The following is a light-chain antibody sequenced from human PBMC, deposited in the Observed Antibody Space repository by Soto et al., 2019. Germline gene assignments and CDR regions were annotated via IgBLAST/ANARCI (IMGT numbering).Light chain of an antibody. CDR1: SCDVGDCNY. V-gene: IGLV2-14*03. J-gene: IGLJ3*02. Sequence: QSVLTQPASVSGSPGQSITLSCTGTSCDVGDCNYVYWYQHHPGKAPKLMIYDVSNRPSGVSNRFSGSKSGNTASLTISGLQAEDEADYYCSSYTSSSTWVFGGGTKVTVL. CDR3: SSYTSSSTWV. CDR2: DVS.